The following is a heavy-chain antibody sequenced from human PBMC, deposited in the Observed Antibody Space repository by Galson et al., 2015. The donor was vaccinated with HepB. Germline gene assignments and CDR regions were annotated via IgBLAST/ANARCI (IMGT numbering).Heavy chain of an antibody. J-gene: IGHJ3*02. CDR1: GGTFSSYA. Sequence: SVKVSCKASGGTFSSYAISWVRQAPGQGLEWMGGIIPIFGTANYAQKFQGRVTITADESTSTAYMELSSLRSEDTAVYYCARDRLGATPHDAFDIWGQGTMVTVSS. D-gene: IGHD1-26*01. V-gene: IGHV1-69*13. CDR2: IIPIFGTA. CDR3: ARDRLGATPHDAFDI.